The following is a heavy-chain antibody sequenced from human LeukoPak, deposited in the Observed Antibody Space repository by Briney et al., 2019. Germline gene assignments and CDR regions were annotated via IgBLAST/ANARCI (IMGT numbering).Heavy chain of an antibody. CDR3: AREGVGSAGKVGMDV. D-gene: IGHD3-16*01. V-gene: IGHV3-21*01. CDR1: GFTFSGYK. J-gene: IGHJ6*02. CDR2: ISNSGAFI. Sequence: PGGSLRLSCVASGFTFSGYKMNWVRQAPGRGPEWVSSISNSGAFIHYADSVKGRFTISRDNAKNSLYLQMNSLRAEDTAVYYCAREGVGSAGKVGMDVWGQGTTVTVSS.